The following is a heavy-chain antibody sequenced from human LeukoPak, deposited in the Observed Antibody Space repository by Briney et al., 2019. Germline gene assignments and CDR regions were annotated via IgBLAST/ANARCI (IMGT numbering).Heavy chain of an antibody. J-gene: IGHJ4*02. D-gene: IGHD1-26*01. Sequence: GGSLRLSGAASGFTVSSNYMSWVRQAPGKGLEWVSVIYSGGSTYYADSVKGRFTISRDNSKNTLYLQMNSLRAEDTAVYYCARDRVRELLRYWGQGTLVTVSS. V-gene: IGHV3-66*01. CDR3: ARDRVRELLRY. CDR1: GFTVSSNY. CDR2: IYSGGST.